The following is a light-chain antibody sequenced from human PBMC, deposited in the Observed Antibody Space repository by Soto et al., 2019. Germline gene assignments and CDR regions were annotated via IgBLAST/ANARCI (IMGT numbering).Light chain of an antibody. CDR2: DST. Sequence: VLTQAPATLSLAPGERATLSCRASQSIHTSLAGYQQKPGQPPRLVVYDSTLRANGVPDRFAGSRSGTEFTLTTNNLEPQDFAVSYCQQRHVWPPITFGQGTQLEI. CDR1: QSIHTS. CDR3: QQRHVWPPIT. V-gene: IGKV3-11*01. J-gene: IGKJ5*01.